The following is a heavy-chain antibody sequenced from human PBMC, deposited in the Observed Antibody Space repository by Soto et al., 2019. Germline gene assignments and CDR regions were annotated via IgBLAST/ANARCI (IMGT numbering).Heavy chain of an antibody. CDR3: ASREGGQANFQH. Sequence: QVQLQESGPGLVKPSETLSLTCTVSGGSISSYYWSWIRQPPGKGLEWIGYIYYSGSTNYNPSLKSRVTISVDTSKNQFSLKLSSVTAADTAVYYCASREGGQANFQHWGQGTLVTVSS. J-gene: IGHJ1*01. V-gene: IGHV4-59*01. D-gene: IGHD3-10*01. CDR1: GGSISSYY. CDR2: IYYSGST.